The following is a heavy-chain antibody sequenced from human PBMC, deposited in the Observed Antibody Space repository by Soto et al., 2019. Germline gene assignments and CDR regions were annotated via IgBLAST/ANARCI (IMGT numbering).Heavy chain of an antibody. Sequence: SETLSLTCDVSDYSINSNYYWLWIRQPPGKGLEWIGAIHHSGTTYYTPSLKRRVTMSRDTSKNHFSLKLTSMTATDTAMYYGARGLYGGNFDYWGQGTPVTVSS. J-gene: IGHJ4*02. CDR2: IHHSGTT. CDR1: DYSINSNYY. V-gene: IGHV4-38-2*01. CDR3: ARGLYGGNFDY. D-gene: IGHD2-15*01.